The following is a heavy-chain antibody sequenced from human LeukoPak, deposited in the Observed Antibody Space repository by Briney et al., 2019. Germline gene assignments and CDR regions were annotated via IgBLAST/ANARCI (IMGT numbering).Heavy chain of an antibody. J-gene: IGHJ5*02. CDR2: ISSSSSYI. Sequence: PGGSLRLSCAASGFTFSSYSMNWVRQAPGKGLEWVSSISSSSSYIYYADSVKGRFTISRDNAKNSLYLQMNSLRAEDTAVYYCARAGCSGGSCYFHWFDPWGQGTLVTVSS. CDR1: GFTFSSYS. D-gene: IGHD2-15*01. CDR3: ARAGCSGGSCYFHWFDP. V-gene: IGHV3-21*01.